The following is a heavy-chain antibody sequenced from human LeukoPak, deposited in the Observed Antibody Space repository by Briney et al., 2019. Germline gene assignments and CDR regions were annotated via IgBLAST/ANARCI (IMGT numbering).Heavy chain of an antibody. CDR1: GGSISSYY. V-gene: IGHV4-4*07. J-gene: IGHJ4*02. Sequence: SETLSLTCTVSGGSISSYYWSWIRQPAGKGLEWIGRIYTNENTNYNPSLKSRVSMSVDTSKNQFSLNLSSVTAADTAVYYCARCYGGSGLLDSWGQGILVTVSS. CDR3: ARCYGGSGLLDS. CDR2: IYTNENT. D-gene: IGHD3-10*01.